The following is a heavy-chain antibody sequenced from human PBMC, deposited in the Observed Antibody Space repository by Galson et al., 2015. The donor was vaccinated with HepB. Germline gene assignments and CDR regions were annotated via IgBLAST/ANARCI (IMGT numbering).Heavy chain of an antibody. CDR3: ARDFDHCGADPS. V-gene: IGHV3-7*03. Sequence: SLRLSCAASGFSFSFSWMSWVRQAPGKGLEWVANIKEDGSEKYYGDAVRGRFTISRDNAKDSVYLQMNSLRVEDTAVYYCARDFDHCGADPSGAQGTLVTVSS. J-gene: IGHJ4*02. CDR2: IKEDGSEK. CDR1: GFSFSFSW. D-gene: IGHD2-21*02.